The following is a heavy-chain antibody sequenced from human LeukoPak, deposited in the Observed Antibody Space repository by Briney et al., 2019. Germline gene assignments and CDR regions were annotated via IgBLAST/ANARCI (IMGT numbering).Heavy chain of an antibody. CDR3: AKGIWFGEFDAFDI. CDR1: GFTFSSYW. Sequence: GGSLRLSCAASGFTFSSYWMHWVRQAPGKGLVWVSRINSDGSSTSYADSVKGRFTISRDNAKNTLYLQMNSLRAEDTAVYYCAKGIWFGEFDAFDIWGQGTMVTVSS. CDR2: INSDGSST. D-gene: IGHD3-10*01. J-gene: IGHJ3*02. V-gene: IGHV3-74*01.